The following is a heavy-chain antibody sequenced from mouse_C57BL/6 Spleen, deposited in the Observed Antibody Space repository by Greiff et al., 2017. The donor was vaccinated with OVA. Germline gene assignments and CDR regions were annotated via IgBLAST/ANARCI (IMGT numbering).Heavy chain of an antibody. CDR1: GFSLSTFGMG. CDR2: IWWDDDK. V-gene: IGHV8-8*01. J-gene: IGHJ3*01. D-gene: IGHD1-1*01. Sequence: QVTLKESGPGILQPSQTLSLTCSFSGFSLSTFGMGVGWIRQPSGKGLEWLAHIWWDDDKYYNPSLKSRPTITKDTSKTQVFLKIAKVDTAETATYYCARIAGDYGSSPAWFAYWGQGTLVTVSA. CDR3: ARIAGDYGSSPAWFAY.